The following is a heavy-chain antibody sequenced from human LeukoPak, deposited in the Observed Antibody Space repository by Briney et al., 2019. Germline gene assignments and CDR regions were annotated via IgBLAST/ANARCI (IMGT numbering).Heavy chain of an antibody. J-gene: IGHJ2*01. CDR2: IYTSGST. V-gene: IGHV4-61*02. Sequence: PSQTLSLTCSVSGGSISSGSYYWSWIRQPAGKGLEWIGRIYTSGSTNYNPSLNSRVTISVDTSKNQFSLKLRSVTAADTAVYYCARQYIDILTGYHRGELYWYFDLWGRGTLVTVSS. CDR1: GGSISSGSYY. D-gene: IGHD3-9*01. CDR3: ARQYIDILTGYHRGELYWYFDL.